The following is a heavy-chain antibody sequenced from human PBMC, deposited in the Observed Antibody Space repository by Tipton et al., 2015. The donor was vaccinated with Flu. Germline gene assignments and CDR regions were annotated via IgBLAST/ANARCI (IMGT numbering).Heavy chain of an antibody. CDR1: GLTVSTNY. V-gene: IGHV3-53*01. CDR2: IFSGGTT. Sequence: GSLRLSCAASGLTVSTNYMSWVRQAPGKGLQWVSSIFSGGTTYYADSVKGRFTISRDNSKNTLYLEMNSLRAEDTAVYYCARATFFDVDLEFYYSDYWGRGTLVTVSS. CDR3: ARATFFDVDLEFYYSDY. J-gene: IGHJ4*02. D-gene: IGHD5-12*01.